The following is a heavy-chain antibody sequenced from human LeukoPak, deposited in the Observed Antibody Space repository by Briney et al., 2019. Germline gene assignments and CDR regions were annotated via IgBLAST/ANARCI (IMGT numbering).Heavy chain of an antibody. CDR1: GGTFSSYA. V-gene: IGHV1-69*05. CDR3: ARNGPIAAAGPAGMVEYYFDY. CDR2: IIPIFGTA. Sequence: ASVKVSCKASGGTFSSYAISWVRQAPGQGLEWMGGIIPIFGTASYAQKFQGRVTMTRDTSTSTVYMELSSLRSEDTAVYYCARNGPIAAAGPAGMVEYYFDYWGQGTLVTVSS. D-gene: IGHD6-13*01. J-gene: IGHJ4*02.